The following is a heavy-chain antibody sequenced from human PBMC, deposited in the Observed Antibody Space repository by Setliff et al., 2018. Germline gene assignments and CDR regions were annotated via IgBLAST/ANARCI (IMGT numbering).Heavy chain of an antibody. CDR2: IKQDGSEK. CDR1: GFTFGSYW. Sequence: PGGSLRLSCAASGFTFGSYWMSWVRQAPGKGLEWVANIKQDGSEKYYVDSVKGRFTISRDNAKNSLYLQMNSLRAEDTAVYYCARDHAYGSRFYYYYYGMDVWGQGTTVTVSS. J-gene: IGHJ6*02. D-gene: IGHD3-10*01. CDR3: ARDHAYGSRFYYYYYGMDV. V-gene: IGHV3-7*01.